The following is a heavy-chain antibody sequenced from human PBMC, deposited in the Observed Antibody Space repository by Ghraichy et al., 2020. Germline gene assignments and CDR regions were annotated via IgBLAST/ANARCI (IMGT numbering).Heavy chain of an antibody. Sequence: GGSLRLSCAASGFTFSSYAMSWVRQAPGKGLEWVSAISGSGGSTYYADSVKGRFTISRDNSKNTLYLQMNSLRAEDTAVYYCAKGGYCSGGSCYSGGPNYYYGMDVWGQGTTVTVSS. CDR2: ISGSGGST. V-gene: IGHV3-23*01. J-gene: IGHJ6*02. CDR3: AKGGYCSGGSCYSGGPNYYYGMDV. CDR1: GFTFSSYA. D-gene: IGHD2-15*01.